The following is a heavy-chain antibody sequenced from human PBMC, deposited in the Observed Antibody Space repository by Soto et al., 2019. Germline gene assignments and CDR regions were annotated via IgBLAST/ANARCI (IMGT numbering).Heavy chain of an antibody. CDR3: ARALGHSSSWYGDY. V-gene: IGHV3-7*01. CDR2: IEQDGGDK. D-gene: IGHD6-13*01. CDR1: GFSFSNYY. J-gene: IGHJ4*02. Sequence: ESGGGLVPPGGSLRLSCAASGFSFSNYYMAWVRQAPGKGLEWVANIEQDGGDKFYVDSVRGRFTISRDNAKNSLFLQMNNLRAEDTAVYFCARALGHSSSWYGDYWGQGTPVTVSS.